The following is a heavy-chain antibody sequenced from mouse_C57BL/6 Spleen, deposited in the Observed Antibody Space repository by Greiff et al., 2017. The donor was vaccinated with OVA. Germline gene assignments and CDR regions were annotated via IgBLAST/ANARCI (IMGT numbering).Heavy chain of an antibody. V-gene: IGHV1-26*01. CDR3: ARGELTGTRLFAY. CDR2: INPNNGGT. CDR1: GYTFTDYY. J-gene: IGHJ3*01. D-gene: IGHD4-1*01. Sequence: EVQLQQSGPELVKPGASVKISCKASGYTFTDYYMNWVKQSHGKSLEWIGDINPNNGGTSYNQKFKGKATLTVDKSSSTAYMELRSLTSEDSAVYYCARGELTGTRLFAYWGQGTLVTVSA.